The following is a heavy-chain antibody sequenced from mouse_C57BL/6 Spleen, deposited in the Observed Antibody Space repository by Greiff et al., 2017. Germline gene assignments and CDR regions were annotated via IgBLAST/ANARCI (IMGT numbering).Heavy chain of an antibody. Sequence: VNVVESGPGLVAPSQSLSITCTVSGFSFTSYGVSWVRQPPGKGLEWLGVIWGDGSTNYHSALISRLSISKDNSKSQVFLKLNSLQTDDTATYYCATPYSIYAMDYWGQGTSVTVSS. J-gene: IGHJ4*01. D-gene: IGHD2-12*01. CDR2: IWGDGST. V-gene: IGHV2-3*01. CDR3: ATPYSIYAMDY. CDR1: GFSFTSYG.